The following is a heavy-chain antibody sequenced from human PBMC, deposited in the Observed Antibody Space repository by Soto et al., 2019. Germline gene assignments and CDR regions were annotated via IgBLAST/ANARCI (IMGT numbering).Heavy chain of an antibody. CDR1: GGSVSNASFY. CDR3: VRVLDISWYAAL. J-gene: IGHJ2*01. Sequence: VQLQESGPGLVKPSETLSLTCSVSGGSVSNASFYWTWIRQAPGTGLESIGYIFYTGVTNYNPSLSSRVTISLATSKNHFSLKLNLMTAADTAVYYCVRVLDISWYAALWGRGTLVTFSS. CDR2: IFYTGVT. D-gene: IGHD3-22*01. V-gene: IGHV4-61*03.